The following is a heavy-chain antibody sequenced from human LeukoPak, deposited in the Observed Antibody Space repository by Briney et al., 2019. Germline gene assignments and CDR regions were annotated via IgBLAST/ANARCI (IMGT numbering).Heavy chain of an antibody. CDR2: IYHSGST. CDR3: AGSVVGATNDYFDY. CDR1: GGSISSSNW. J-gene: IGHJ4*02. D-gene: IGHD1-26*01. V-gene: IGHV4-4*02. Sequence: KASETLSLTCAVSGGSISSSNWWSWVRQPPGKGLEWIGEIYHSGSTNYNPSLKSRVTISVDKSKNQFSLKLSSVTAADTAVYYCAGSVVGATNDYFDYWGQGTLVTVSS.